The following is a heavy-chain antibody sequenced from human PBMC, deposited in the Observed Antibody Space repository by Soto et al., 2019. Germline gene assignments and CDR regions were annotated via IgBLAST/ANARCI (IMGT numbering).Heavy chain of an antibody. V-gene: IGHV4-31*01. J-gene: IGHJ4*02. CDR2: IFYSGST. D-gene: IGHD6-13*01. CDR3: ARVYRQSGYSSSWVFDY. Sequence: QVQLQESGPGLVKPSQTLSLICTVSGGSINSGGYYWNWIRQHPGKGLEWIGYIFYSGSTYYNQFTRRIVTIAADTSENQFSLNLSSVTAAHSAVYFCARVYRQSGYSSSWVFDYWGQGTLVNVSS. CDR1: GGSINSGGYY.